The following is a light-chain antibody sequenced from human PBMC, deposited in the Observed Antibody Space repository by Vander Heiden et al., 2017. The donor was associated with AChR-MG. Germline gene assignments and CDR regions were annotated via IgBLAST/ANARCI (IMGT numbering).Light chain of an antibody. CDR3: QVWDNSGDHVV. Sequence: SSVLTQPPSVSVAPGKTARITCGGNNIGNKGVHWYQQRPGQAPVLVISYDSDRPSGIPERFSGSNSGNTATLTISRVEAGDGADYYCQVWDNSGDHVVFGGGTKLTVL. CDR1: NIGNKG. V-gene: IGLV3-21*04. CDR2: YDS. J-gene: IGLJ2*01.